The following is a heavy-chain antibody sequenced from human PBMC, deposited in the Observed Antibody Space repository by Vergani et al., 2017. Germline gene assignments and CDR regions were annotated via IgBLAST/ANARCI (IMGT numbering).Heavy chain of an antibody. CDR2: IYPGDSDT. J-gene: IGHJ4*02. D-gene: IGHD3/OR15-3a*01. CDR1: GYTFPIQW. V-gene: IGHV5-51*01. CDR3: ARRVGQGRLFDY. Sequence: EVPLVQSGAEVKKPGESLKISCKGSGYTFPIQWIGWVRQMPGKGLEWMVIIYPGDSDTRYSPSFQGQVTISADKSISTAYMQWSSLKASDTAMYYCARRVGQGRLFDYWGQGTLVTVSS.